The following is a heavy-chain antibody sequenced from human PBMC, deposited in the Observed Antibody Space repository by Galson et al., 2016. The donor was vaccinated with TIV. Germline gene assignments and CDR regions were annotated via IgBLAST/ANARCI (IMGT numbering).Heavy chain of an antibody. CDR1: GFTFSNYN. D-gene: IGHD2-15*01. V-gene: IGHV3-21*01. CDR3: ARRQVVVVAATNGYDYYGIDV. J-gene: IGHJ6*02. CDR2: ISSSSSFI. Sequence: SLRLSCAASGFTFSNYNMNWVRQAPGKGLEWVSSISSSSSFIYYADSVKGRFTISRDNAKNSLYLQMNSLRAEDTAVYYCARRQVVVVAATNGYDYYGIDVWGQGTTVTVSS.